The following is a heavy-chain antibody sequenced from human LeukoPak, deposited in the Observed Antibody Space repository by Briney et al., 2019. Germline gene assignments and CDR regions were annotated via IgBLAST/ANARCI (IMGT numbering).Heavy chain of an antibody. V-gene: IGHV3-23*01. J-gene: IGHJ4*02. D-gene: IGHD5-18*01. Sequence: PGGSLRLSCAASGFTFTTYGMTWVRQAPGKGLEWVSAISGSAAATFYGDSVKGRFTISRDNSKNTLYLQMNSLRAEDTAVYYCAKEREGYSYGYFDYWGQGTLVTVSS. CDR2: ISGSAAAT. CDR3: AKEREGYSYGYFDY. CDR1: GFTFTTYG.